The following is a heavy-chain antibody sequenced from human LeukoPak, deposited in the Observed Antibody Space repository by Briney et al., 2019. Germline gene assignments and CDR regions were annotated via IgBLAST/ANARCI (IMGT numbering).Heavy chain of an antibody. CDR2: IIPIFGTA. CDR1: GGTFSSYA. Sequence: SVKVSCKASGGTFSSYAISWVRQAPGQGLEWMGRIIPIFGTANYAQKFQSRVTITTDESTSTAYMELSSLRSEDTAVYYCARDKGSGSSGYFFFDYWGQGTLVTVSS. V-gene: IGHV1-69*05. J-gene: IGHJ4*02. CDR3: ARDKGSGSSGYFFFDY. D-gene: IGHD3-22*01.